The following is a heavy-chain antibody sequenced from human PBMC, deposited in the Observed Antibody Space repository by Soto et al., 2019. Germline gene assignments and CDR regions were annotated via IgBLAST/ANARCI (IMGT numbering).Heavy chain of an antibody. CDR1: GYTFTSYY. D-gene: IGHD3-10*01. J-gene: IGHJ4*02. CDR3: ARFSSSGSDFNYYFDY. Sequence: AAVKVSCKASGYTFTSYYMHWVRQAPGQGLEWMGIINPSGGSTSYAQKFQGRVTMTRDTSTSTVYMELSSLRSEDTAVYYCARFSSSGSDFNYYFDYWGQGTLVTVSS. CDR2: INPSGGST. V-gene: IGHV1-46*01.